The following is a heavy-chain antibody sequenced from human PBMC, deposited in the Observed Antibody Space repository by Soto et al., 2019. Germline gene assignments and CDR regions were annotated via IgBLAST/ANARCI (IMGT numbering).Heavy chain of an antibody. V-gene: IGHV1-2*02. J-gene: IGHJ3*02. CDR2: INPNSGGT. D-gene: IGHD7-27*01. CDR1: GYTFTGYY. CDR3: ARGLSYGGNWGEAFDI. Sequence: QVQLVQSGAEVKKPGASVKVSCKASGYTFTGYYMHWVRQAPGQGLEWMGWINPNSGGTNYAQKFQGRVTMPRDTSISTAYMELSRLRSDDTAVYYCARGLSYGGNWGEAFDIWGQGTMVTVSS.